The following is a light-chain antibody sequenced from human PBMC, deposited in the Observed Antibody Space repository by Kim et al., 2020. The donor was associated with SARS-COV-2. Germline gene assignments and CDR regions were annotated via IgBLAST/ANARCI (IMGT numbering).Light chain of an antibody. J-gene: IGLJ2*01. CDR2: DVS. V-gene: IGLV2-14*03. Sequence: QSVLTQPASVSGSPGQWTTISCTGTSSDIGGYNYVSWYQQHPGKAPKLIIYDVSNRPSGVSNRFSGSKSGNTASLTISGLQAEDEADYYCSSYTSSSTRVVFGGGTQLTVL. CDR3: SSYTSSSTRVV. CDR1: SSDIGGYNY.